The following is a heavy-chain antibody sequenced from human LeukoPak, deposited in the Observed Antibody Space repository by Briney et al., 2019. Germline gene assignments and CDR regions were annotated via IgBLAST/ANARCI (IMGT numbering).Heavy chain of an antibody. CDR1: GYTFTSYY. CDR2: INPSGGST. Sequence: ASVKVSCKASGYTFTSYYMHWVRQAPGQGLEWMGIINPSGGSTSYAQKFQGRVTMTRDTSTCTVYMELSSLRSEDTAVYYCARDHLVTTILYYYYYGMDVWGQGTTVTVSS. D-gene: IGHD5-12*01. CDR3: ARDHLVTTILYYYYYGMDV. J-gene: IGHJ6*02. V-gene: IGHV1-46*01.